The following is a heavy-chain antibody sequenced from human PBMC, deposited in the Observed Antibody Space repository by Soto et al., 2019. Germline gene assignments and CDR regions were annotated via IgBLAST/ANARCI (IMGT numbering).Heavy chain of an antibody. CDR3: ARDREHWLVGYYFDY. J-gene: IGHJ4*02. Sequence: QVQLVESGGGVVQPGRSLRLSCAASGFTFSRYGMHWVRQAPGRGLEWVAAIWYDGSNIYYADSVKGRCTISRDNSKDRRDLQMNSLRAEDTAVYYCARDREHWLVGYYFDYWGQGALVTVSS. V-gene: IGHV3-33*01. D-gene: IGHD6-19*01. CDR2: IWYDGSNI. CDR1: GFTFSRYG.